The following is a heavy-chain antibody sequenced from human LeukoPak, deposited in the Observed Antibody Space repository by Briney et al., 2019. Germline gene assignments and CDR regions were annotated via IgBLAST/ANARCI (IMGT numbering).Heavy chain of an antibody. CDR2: IKTDGSEK. J-gene: IGHJ3*02. Sequence: PGGSLRLSCAASGFTFSTYWMSWVRPAPGKGLEWVANIKTDGSEKYCVDSVKGRFTISRDNAKNSMYLQMNSLTTEDTAVYYCAREVPWYAFKYDAFDIWGLGTMVTVSS. CDR1: GFTFSTYW. D-gene: IGHD3-10*01. V-gene: IGHV3-7*01. CDR3: AREVPWYAFKYDAFDI.